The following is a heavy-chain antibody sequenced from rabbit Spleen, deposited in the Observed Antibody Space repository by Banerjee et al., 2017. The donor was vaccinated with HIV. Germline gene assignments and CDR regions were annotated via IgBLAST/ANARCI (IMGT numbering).Heavy chain of an antibody. Sequence: QSLEESGGDLVKPGASLTLTCTASGFSFSNRDYMCWVRQAPGKGLEWISCIAGSSSDFTYSATWAKGRFTCSKTSSTTVTLQMTSLTVADTATYFCARDTSSSFSSYGMDLWGPGTLVTVS. D-gene: IGHD1-1*01. J-gene: IGHJ6*01. CDR1: GFSFSNRDY. CDR3: ARDTSSSFSSYGMDL. CDR2: IAGSSSDFT. V-gene: IGHV1S40*01.